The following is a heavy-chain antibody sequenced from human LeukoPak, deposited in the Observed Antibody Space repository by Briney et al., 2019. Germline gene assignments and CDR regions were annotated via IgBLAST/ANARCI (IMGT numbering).Heavy chain of an antibody. J-gene: IGHJ4*02. Sequence: SETLSLTCIVSGVSVSSGNYYWAWIRQPPGKGLEWIGSISYRGSANYNPSLKSRVTISPDTSGSHFSLKLSSVTAADTAVYYCARVFSEDIVVVVAATIDYWGQGTLVTVSS. CDR1: GVSVSSGNYY. CDR2: ISYRGSA. CDR3: ARVFSEDIVVVVAATIDY. D-gene: IGHD2-15*01. V-gene: IGHV4-39*07.